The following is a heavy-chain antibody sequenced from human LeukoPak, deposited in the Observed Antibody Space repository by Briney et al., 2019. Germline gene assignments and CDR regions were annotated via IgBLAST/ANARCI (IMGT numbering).Heavy chain of an antibody. J-gene: IGHJ6*02. D-gene: IGHD6-19*01. CDR2: IYYSGST. CDR3: ARHEQFSYYYYGMDV. V-gene: IGHV4-39*01. Sequence: SETLSLTCTVSGGSISSSSYYWGWIRQPPGKGLDWSGSIYYSGSTYYNPSLKSRVTISVDTSKNQFSLKLSSVTAADTAVYYCARHEQFSYYYYGMDVWGQGTTVTVSS. CDR1: GGSISSSSYY.